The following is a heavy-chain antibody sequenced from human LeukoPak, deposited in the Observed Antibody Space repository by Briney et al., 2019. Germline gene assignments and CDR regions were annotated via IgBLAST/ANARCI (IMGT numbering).Heavy chain of an antibody. D-gene: IGHD2-2*01. CDR2: ISYDGSNK. J-gene: IGHJ5*02. V-gene: IGHV3-30-3*01. CDR3: ARDSLPYCSSTSCGWFDP. CDR1: GFTFSSYA. Sequence: GGSLRLSCAASGFTFSSYAMHWVRQAPGKGLEWVAVISYDGSNKYYADSVKGRFTISRDNSKNTLYLQMNSLRAEDTAVYYCARDSLPYCSSTSCGWFDPWGQGTLVTVSS.